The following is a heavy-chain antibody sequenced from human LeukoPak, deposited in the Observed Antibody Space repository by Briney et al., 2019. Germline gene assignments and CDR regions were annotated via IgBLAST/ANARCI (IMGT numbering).Heavy chain of an antibody. Sequence: ASVKVSCKASGYTFTSYGISWVRQAPGQGLEWMGWISAYNGNTNYAQKLQGRVTMTTDTSTSTAYMELRSLGSDDTAVYYCARSEYSSSSLEIDYWGQGTLVTVSS. V-gene: IGHV1-18*01. CDR3: ARSEYSSSSLEIDY. J-gene: IGHJ4*02. D-gene: IGHD6-6*01. CDR2: ISAYNGNT. CDR1: GYTFTSYG.